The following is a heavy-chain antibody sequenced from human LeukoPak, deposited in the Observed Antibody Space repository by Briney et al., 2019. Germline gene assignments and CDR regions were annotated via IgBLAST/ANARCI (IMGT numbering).Heavy chain of an antibody. CDR1: GFTFSSYG. D-gene: IGHD4-23*01. J-gene: IGHJ4*02. CDR3: ARSTTVVTPRGGFDY. Sequence: PGRSLRLSCAASGFTFSSYGMHWVRQAPGKGLEWVAVIWYDGSNKYYAGSVKGRFTISRDNSKNTLYLQMNSLRAEDTAVYYCARSTTVVTPRGGFDYWGQGTLVTVSS. V-gene: IGHV3-33*01. CDR2: IWYDGSNK.